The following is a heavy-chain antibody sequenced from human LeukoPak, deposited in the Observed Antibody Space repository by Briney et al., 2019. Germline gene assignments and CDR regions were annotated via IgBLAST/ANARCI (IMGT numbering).Heavy chain of an antibody. CDR2: IYHSGSA. V-gene: IGHV4-38-2*01. D-gene: IGHD4-11*01. CDR3: ARNRSLTTTPGFDH. J-gene: IGHJ4*02. CDR1: GYSIRSGDY. Sequence: PSETLSLTCAVSGYSIRSGDYWGWIRQSPGKGLEWIGSIYHSGSAHYNPSLKSRVTISVDTSKNQFSLMLSSVTAADTAVYYCARNRSLTTTPGFDHWGQGTLVTVSS.